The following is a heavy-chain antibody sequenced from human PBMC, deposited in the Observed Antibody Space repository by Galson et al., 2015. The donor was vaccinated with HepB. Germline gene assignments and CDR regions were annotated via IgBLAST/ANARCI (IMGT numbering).Heavy chain of an antibody. Sequence: SLRLSCAASGFMFSVHAMTWVRQAPGKGLEWVSTIGSPGETYHADSVKGRFTISRDNSKNTLYLQMNSLGVDDTAVYFCAKDGLRGNGIFDAFDIWGQGTMVTVSS. V-gene: IGHV3-23*01. J-gene: IGHJ3*02. CDR2: IGSPGET. CDR3: AKDGLRGNGIFDAFDI. D-gene: IGHD3-9*01. CDR1: GFMFSVHA.